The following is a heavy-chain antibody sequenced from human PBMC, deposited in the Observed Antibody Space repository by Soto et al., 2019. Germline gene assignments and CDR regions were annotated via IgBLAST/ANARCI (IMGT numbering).Heavy chain of an antibody. V-gene: IGHV1-2*04. Sequence: ASVKVSCKASGYTFTGYYMHCVVQAPLRWLEGMGWINPNSGGTNYAQKFQGWVTMTRDTSISTAYMELSRLRSGDTAVYYCAREGARPDVDTAMVHYYYGMDVWGQGTTVTAP. J-gene: IGHJ6*02. D-gene: IGHD5-18*01. CDR3: AREGARPDVDTAMVHYYYGMDV. CDR1: GYTFTGYY. CDR2: INPNSGGT.